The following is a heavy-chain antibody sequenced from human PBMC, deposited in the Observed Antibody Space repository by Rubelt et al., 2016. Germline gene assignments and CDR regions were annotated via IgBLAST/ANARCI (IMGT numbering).Heavy chain of an antibody. D-gene: IGHD1-7*01. CDR3: ARAELLLNY. CDR1: GFTFSSYS. Sequence: EVQLVESGGGLVQPGGSLRLSCAASGFTFSSYSMNWVRQAPGKGLEWVSYISSSSSTIYYADSVKGRFTISRDNAKNSLYLQMLSLRAEDTAVYYCARAELLLNYWGQGTLVTVSS. J-gene: IGHJ4*02. CDR2: ISSSSSTI. V-gene: IGHV3-48*01.